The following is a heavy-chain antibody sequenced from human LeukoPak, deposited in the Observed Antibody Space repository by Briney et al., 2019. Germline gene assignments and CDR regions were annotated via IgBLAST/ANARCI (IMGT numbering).Heavy chain of an antibody. CDR1: GGSFSGYY. CDR3: ARVPDSSGYYFSSPDDY. CDR2: INHSGGT. Sequence: SETLSLTCAVYGGSFSGYYWSWIRQPPGKGLEWIGEINHSGGTNYNPSLKSRVTISVDTSKNQFSLKLSSVTAADTAVYYCARVPDSSGYYFSSPDDYWGQGTLVTVSS. V-gene: IGHV4-34*01. D-gene: IGHD3-22*01. J-gene: IGHJ4*02.